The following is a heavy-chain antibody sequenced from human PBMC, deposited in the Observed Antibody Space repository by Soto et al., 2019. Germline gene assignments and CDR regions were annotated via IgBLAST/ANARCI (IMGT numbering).Heavy chain of an antibody. D-gene: IGHD4-17*01. CDR2: INPNSGGT. CDR1: GYTFTSYG. V-gene: IGHV1-2*04. CDR3: AAGGDYELVY. J-gene: IGHJ4*02. Sequence: ASVKVSCKASGYTFTSYGISWVRQAPGQGLEWMGWINPNSGGTNYAQKFQGWVTMTRDTSISTAYMELSRLRSDDTAVYYCAAGGDYELVYWGQGTLVTVSS.